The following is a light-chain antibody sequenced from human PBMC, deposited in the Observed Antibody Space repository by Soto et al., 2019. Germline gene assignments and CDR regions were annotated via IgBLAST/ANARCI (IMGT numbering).Light chain of an antibody. CDR3: SSFVGGDSFDVI. CDR2: DVI. Sequence: QSALTQPASVSGSPGQSITISCTGTSSNVGSYNLVSWYQQHPGEAPKLMIYDVIKRPSGVPDRFSGSKSGNTASLTVSGLRADDEAVYYCSSFVGGDSFDVIFGGGTKLTVL. J-gene: IGLJ2*01. V-gene: IGLV2-23*02. CDR1: SSNVGSYNL.